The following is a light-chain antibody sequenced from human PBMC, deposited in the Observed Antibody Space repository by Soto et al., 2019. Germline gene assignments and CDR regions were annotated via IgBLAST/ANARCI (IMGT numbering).Light chain of an antibody. V-gene: IGLV1-44*01. CDR1: SSNIGGNS. CDR2: SDD. CDR3: AAWDDNLNGPV. Sequence: QSALTQPPSASGTPGQRVTISCSGTSSNIGGNSENWYQHLPGTAPKILMYSDDERPSGVPDRFSGSKSGTSASLAISGLQSEDEADYYCAAWDDNLNGPVFGGGTKLTVL. J-gene: IGLJ2*01.